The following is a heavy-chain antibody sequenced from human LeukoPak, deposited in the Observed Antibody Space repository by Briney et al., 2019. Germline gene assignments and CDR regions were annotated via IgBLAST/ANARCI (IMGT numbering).Heavy chain of an antibody. J-gene: IGHJ6*03. CDR1: GFTFSSYS. V-gene: IGHV3-48*01. D-gene: IGHD5-12*01. CDR2: ISSSSSTI. Sequence: GGSLRLSCAASGFTFSSYSMNWVRQAPGKGLEWVSYISSSSSTIYYADSVKGRFTISRDNAKNSLYLQMNSLRAEDTAVYYCAREHSGYDFPGRDYYYMDVWGKGTTVTVSS. CDR3: AREHSGYDFPGRDYYYMDV.